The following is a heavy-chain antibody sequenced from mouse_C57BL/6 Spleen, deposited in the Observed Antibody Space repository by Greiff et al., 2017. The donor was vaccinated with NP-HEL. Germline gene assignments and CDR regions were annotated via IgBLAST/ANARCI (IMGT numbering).Heavy chain of an antibody. V-gene: IGHV5-6*01. Sequence: EVQGVESGGDLVKPGGSLKLSCAASGFTFSSYGMSWVRQTPDKRLEWVATISSGGSYTYYPDSVKGRFTISRDYAKDTLYLQRSSLKSEDTAMCYCASGGRDYEGSWFAYWGQGTLVTVSA. D-gene: IGHD2-4*01. CDR2: ISSGGSYT. J-gene: IGHJ3*01. CDR3: ASGGRDYEGSWFAY. CDR1: GFTFSSYG.